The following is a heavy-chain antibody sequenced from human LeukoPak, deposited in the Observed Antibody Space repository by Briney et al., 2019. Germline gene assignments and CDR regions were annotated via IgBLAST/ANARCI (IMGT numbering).Heavy chain of an antibody. D-gene: IGHD3-22*01. CDR2: INPNIIGT. CDR1: GYIFTGYY. Sequence: SVKVSCKASGYIFTGYYLHWVRQAPGQGLEWMGWINPNIIGTNYAQKFQGRVTMTRYTSISTAYMELSRLRSDDTAVYYCAKAHGTYYYDSSGRNWFDPWGQGTLVTVSS. V-gene: IGHV1-2*02. J-gene: IGHJ5*02. CDR3: AKAHGTYYYDSSGRNWFDP.